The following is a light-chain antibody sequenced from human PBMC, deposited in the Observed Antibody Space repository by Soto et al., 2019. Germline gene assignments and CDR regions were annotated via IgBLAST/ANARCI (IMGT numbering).Light chain of an antibody. CDR3: QQYGSSFMYT. CDR1: QSVSSTY. J-gene: IGKJ2*01. V-gene: IGKV3-20*01. CDR2: GAS. Sequence: EIVLTQSPGTLSLSPGERATLSCRASQSVSSTYFAWYQQKPGQAPRLLIYGASSRATGIPDRFSGSGSGTDFTLTISRLEPEDFAVYYCQQYGSSFMYTFGQGTKVDIK.